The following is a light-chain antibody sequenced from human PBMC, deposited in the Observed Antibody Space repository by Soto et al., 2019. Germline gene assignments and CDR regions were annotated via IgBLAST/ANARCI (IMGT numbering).Light chain of an antibody. CDR2: DAS. Sequence: DIQMTQSPSTLSASVGDRVTITCRASQSISSWLAWYQHKPGEAPKLLIYDASKLEAGVPSRFSGRGSGTDFTFSISSLQPEDIATYYCQQYDNVPLTFGGGTKVEIK. CDR1: QSISSW. J-gene: IGKJ4*01. CDR3: QQYDNVPLT. V-gene: IGKV1-33*01.